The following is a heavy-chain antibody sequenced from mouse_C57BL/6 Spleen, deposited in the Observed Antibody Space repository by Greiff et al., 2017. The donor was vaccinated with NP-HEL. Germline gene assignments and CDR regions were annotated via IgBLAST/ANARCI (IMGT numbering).Heavy chain of an antibody. J-gene: IGHJ2*01. CDR2: INPYNGGT. D-gene: IGHD1-1*01. V-gene: IGHV1-19*01. Sequence: VQLQQSGPVLVKPGASVKMSCKASGYTFTDYYMNWVKQSHGKSLEWIGVINPYNGGTSYNQKFKGKATLTVDKSSSTAYMELNSLTSEDSAVYYCARLDYYGSSYDYFDYWGQGTTLTVSS. CDR1: GYTFTDYY. CDR3: ARLDYYGSSYDYFDY.